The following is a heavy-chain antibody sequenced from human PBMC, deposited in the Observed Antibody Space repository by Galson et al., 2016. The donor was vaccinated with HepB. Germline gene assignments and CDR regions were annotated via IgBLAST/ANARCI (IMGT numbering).Heavy chain of an antibody. V-gene: IGHV1-24*01. CDR1: GSTPDKFG. CDR2: YVPEEGES. Sequence: SVKVSCKVSGSTPDKFGLHWVRQTPGKGLEWMGGYVPEEGESIYAQRFQGRVSMTEDTSTDTAYMELTSLRSEDTAVYFCAATNIVVILTPHHFDYWGQGTLVSVSS. J-gene: IGHJ4*02. CDR3: AATNIVVILTPHHFDY. D-gene: IGHD1-26*01.